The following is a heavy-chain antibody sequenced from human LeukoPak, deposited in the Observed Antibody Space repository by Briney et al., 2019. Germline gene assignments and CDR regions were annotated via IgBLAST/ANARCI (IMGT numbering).Heavy chain of an antibody. CDR1: GFTFSSYT. Sequence: GGSLRLSCAASGFTFSSYTMNWVRQAPGKGLEWVSYITRSSTIYYADSVKGRFTISRDNAKDSLSLQMNSLRAEDTAVYYCARGGYGDYDFDYWGQGTLVIVSS. CDR2: ITRSSTI. CDR3: ARGGYGDYDFDY. D-gene: IGHD4-17*01. V-gene: IGHV3-48*01. J-gene: IGHJ4*02.